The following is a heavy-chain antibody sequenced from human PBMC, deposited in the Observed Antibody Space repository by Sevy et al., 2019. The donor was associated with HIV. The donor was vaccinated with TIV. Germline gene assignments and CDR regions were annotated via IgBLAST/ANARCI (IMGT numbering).Heavy chain of an antibody. CDR1: GGSISAYY. J-gene: IGHJ5*02. D-gene: IGHD5-12*01. CDR3: ARAPPVRSGDDSLNWFDP. Sequence: SETLSLTCTVSGGSISAYYWSWIRQPPGKPLEYIGYIYYTGSTNYNPSLKSRVTISVDTSKNQFPLKLNSVTAADTALYFCARAPPVRSGDDSLNWFDPWGQGTLVTVSS. V-gene: IGHV4-59*01. CDR2: IYYTGST.